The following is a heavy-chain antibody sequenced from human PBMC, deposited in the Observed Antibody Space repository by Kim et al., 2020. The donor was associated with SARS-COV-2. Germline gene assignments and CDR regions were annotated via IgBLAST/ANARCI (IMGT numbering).Heavy chain of an antibody. CDR2: IIPIFGTA. Sequence: SVKVSCKASGGTFSSYAISWVRQAPGQGLEWMGWIIPIFGTADYAQKFQGRVTITADESTSTAYMELSSLRSEDTAVYYCASVNYDILTGFRLGMDVWGQGTTVTVSS. CDR3: ASVNYDILTGFRLGMDV. J-gene: IGHJ6*01. CDR1: GGTFSSYA. D-gene: IGHD3-9*01. V-gene: IGHV1-69*13.